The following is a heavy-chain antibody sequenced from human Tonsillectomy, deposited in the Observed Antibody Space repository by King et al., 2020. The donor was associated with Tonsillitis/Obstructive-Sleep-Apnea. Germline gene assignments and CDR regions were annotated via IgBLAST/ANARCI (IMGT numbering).Heavy chain of an antibody. V-gene: IGHV3-33*01. Sequence: VQLVESGGGVVQPGRSLRLSCATSGFTFSSYGMHWVRQAPGKGLEWVAVVWYDGSIKYYAHSVRGRFTISRDNSKNTLYLQMDSLRAEDTAVYYCARDKTRVAYYYYAMDVWGQGTTVTVSS. CDR3: ARDKTRVAYYYYAMDV. J-gene: IGHJ6*02. CDR2: VWYDGSIK. D-gene: IGHD5-12*01. CDR1: GFTFSSYG.